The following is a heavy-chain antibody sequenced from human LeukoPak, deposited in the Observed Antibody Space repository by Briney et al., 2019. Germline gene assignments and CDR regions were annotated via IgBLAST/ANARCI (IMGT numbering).Heavy chain of an antibody. CDR2: IYHSGST. Sequence: SQTLSLTCAVSGGSIGSGGYSWSWIRQPPGKGLEWIGYIYHSGSTYYNPSLKSRVTISVDRSKNQFSLKLSSVTAADTAVYYCASTGYYFDYWGQGTLVTVSS. D-gene: IGHD2-8*02. V-gene: IGHV4-30-2*02. CDR3: ASTGYYFDY. J-gene: IGHJ4*02. CDR1: GGSIGSGGYS.